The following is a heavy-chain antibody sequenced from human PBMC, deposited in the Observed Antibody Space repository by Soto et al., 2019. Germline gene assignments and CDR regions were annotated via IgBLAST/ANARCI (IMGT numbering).Heavy chain of an antibody. D-gene: IGHD2-2*02. CDR3: ARDKSRIVVVLAAIPEGWFDP. Sequence: PSETLSLTCTVSGGSISSYYWSWIRQPPGKGLEWIGYIYYSGSTNYNPSLKSRVTISVDTSKNQFSLKLSSVTAADTAVYYCARDKSRIVVVLAAIPEGWFDPWGQGTLVTVSS. CDR1: GGSISSYY. CDR2: IYYSGST. V-gene: IGHV4-59*01. J-gene: IGHJ5*02.